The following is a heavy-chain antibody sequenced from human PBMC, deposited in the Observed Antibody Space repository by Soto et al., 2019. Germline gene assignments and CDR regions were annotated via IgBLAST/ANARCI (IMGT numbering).Heavy chain of an antibody. J-gene: IGHJ4*02. CDR1: GFTFSSYS. Sequence: GGSLRLSCAASGFTFSSYSMNWVRQAPGKGLEWVSYISSSSSTIYYADSVKGRFTISRDNAKNSLYLQMNSLRAEDTAVYYCARESRRRWAYYYDSSGYGWGQGTLVTVSS. CDR3: ARESRRRWAYYYDSSGYG. D-gene: IGHD3-22*01. CDR2: ISSSSSTI. V-gene: IGHV3-48*01.